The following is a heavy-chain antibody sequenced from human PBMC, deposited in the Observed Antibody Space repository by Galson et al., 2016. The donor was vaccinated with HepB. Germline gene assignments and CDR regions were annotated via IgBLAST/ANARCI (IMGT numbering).Heavy chain of an antibody. V-gene: IGHV1-69*06. D-gene: IGHD3-22*01. J-gene: IGHJ5*02. Sequence: SVKVSCKASGGTFSSYAISWVRQAPGQGLEWMGGILPIFDTATSAQKFQGRVTITADKSTNTAYMELSSLRSEDTAGYYCARDSGYYDSSGYTPWGQGALVTVS. CDR2: ILPIFDTA. CDR3: ARDSGYYDSSGYTP. CDR1: GGTFSSYA.